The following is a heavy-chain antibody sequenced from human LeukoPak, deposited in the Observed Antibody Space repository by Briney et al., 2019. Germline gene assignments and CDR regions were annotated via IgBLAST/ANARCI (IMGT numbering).Heavy chain of an antibody. CDR3: ARQGEPVTP. CDR2: IYHSGST. Sequence: SETLSLTCTVSGGSISSSSYYWGWIRQPPGKGLEWIGSIYHSGSTYYNPSLKSRVTISVDTSKNQFSLKLSSVTAADTAVYYCARQGEPVTPWGQGTLVTVSS. V-gene: IGHV4-39*01. D-gene: IGHD1-14*01. J-gene: IGHJ5*02. CDR1: GGSISSSSYY.